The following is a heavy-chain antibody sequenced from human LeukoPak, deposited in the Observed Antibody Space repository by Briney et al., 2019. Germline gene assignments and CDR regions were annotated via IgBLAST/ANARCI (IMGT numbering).Heavy chain of an antibody. CDR3: ARGNRGYSYGGPCDY. D-gene: IGHD5-18*01. Sequence: PSETLSLTCAVYGESFSGYYWSWIRQPPGKGLEWIGEINHSGSTNYNPSLKSRVTISVDTSKNQFSLKLSSVTAADTAVYYCARGNRGYSYGGPCDYWGQGTLVTVSS. J-gene: IGHJ4*02. CDR1: GESFSGYY. CDR2: INHSGST. V-gene: IGHV4-34*01.